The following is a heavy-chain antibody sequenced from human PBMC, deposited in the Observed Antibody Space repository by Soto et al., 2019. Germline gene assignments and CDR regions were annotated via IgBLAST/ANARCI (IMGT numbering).Heavy chain of an antibody. CDR1: GFTVSSNY. J-gene: IGHJ5*02. CDR2: IYSGGST. V-gene: IGHV3-53*02. D-gene: IGHD3-10*01. CDR3: ASLHDHGFLCDP. Sequence: EVQLVETGGGLIQPGGSLRLSCAASGFTVSSNYMSWVRQAPGKGLEWVSVIYSGGSTYYEDSLTSRFTIPSDNAKNTLYREMNRRSAEDTAEYHWASLHDHGFLCDPLGQGTLVTVSS.